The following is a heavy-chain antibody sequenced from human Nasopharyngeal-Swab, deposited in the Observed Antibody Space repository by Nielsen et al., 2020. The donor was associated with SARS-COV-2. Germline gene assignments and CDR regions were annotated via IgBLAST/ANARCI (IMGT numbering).Heavy chain of an antibody. CDR3: AKAPYLRGLDV. D-gene: IGHD2-21*01. CDR2: ISGSGDTT. Sequence: GGSLTLSCAASGFTFNSYAMSCVRQAPGKGLEWVSIISGSGDTTYYADSVKDRFTISRDNSKNTLYLQTNSLRVEDTAVYYCAKAPYLRGLDVWGQGTTVTVSS. CDR1: GFTFNSYA. V-gene: IGHV3-23*01. J-gene: IGHJ6*02.